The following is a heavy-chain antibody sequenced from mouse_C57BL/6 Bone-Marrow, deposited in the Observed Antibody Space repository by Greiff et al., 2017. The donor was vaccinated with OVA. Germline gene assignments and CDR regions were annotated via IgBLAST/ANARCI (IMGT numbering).Heavy chain of an antibody. J-gene: IGHJ2*01. V-gene: IGHV1-42*01. Sequence: EVKLMESGPELVKPGASVKISCKASGYSFTGYYMNWVKQSPEKSLEWIGEINPSTGGTTYNQKFKAKATLTVDKSSSTAYMQLKSLTSEDSAVYYCARLTYWGQGTTLTVSS. CDR3: ARLTY. CDR1: GYSFTGYY. CDR2: INPSTGGT.